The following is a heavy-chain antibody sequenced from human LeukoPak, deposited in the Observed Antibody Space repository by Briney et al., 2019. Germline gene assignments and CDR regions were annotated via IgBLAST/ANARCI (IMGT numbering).Heavy chain of an antibody. CDR3: ARDGFDSSGPVAFDI. Sequence: GGSLRLSCVASEFTISTNYMSWVRQAPGKGLQWVSIIHIDGETHYADSVKGRFTISRDNSKNTVYLQMNSLRSEDTAVYYCARDGFDSSGPVAFDIWGQGTMVTVAS. V-gene: IGHV3-66*01. D-gene: IGHD3-22*01. CDR1: EFTISTNY. J-gene: IGHJ3*02. CDR2: IHIDGET.